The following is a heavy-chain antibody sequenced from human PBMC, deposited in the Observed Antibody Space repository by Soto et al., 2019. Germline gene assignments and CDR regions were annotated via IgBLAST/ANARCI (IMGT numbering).Heavy chain of an antibody. CDR1: GGSISSGGYY. CDR2: IYYSGST. V-gene: IGHV4-31*03. J-gene: IGHJ5*02. Sequence: QVQLQESGPGLVKPSQTLSLTCTVSGGSISSGGYYWSWIRQHPGKGLEWIGYIYYSGSTYYNPSLKSRFTISVNTSKNQFPLKLSSVTAADTAVYYCARVIVVVVAATPEGFWFDPWGQGTLVTVSS. CDR3: ARVIVVVVAATPEGFWFDP. D-gene: IGHD2-15*01.